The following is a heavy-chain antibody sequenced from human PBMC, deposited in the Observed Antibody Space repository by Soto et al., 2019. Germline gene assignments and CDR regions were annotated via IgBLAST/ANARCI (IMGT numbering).Heavy chain of an antibody. D-gene: IGHD5-18*01. CDR2: ISSSSSPI. CDR3: AARGYNYGPYVIY. V-gene: IGHV3-48*01. Sequence: GGSLRLSCAASGFPFSTYSMHWVRQAPGKGLEWVSYISSSSSPIYYADSVKGRFTISRDNAKNSLYLQMNSLRVEDTAVYYCAARGYNYGPYVIYWGQGTLVTVSS. CDR1: GFPFSTYS. J-gene: IGHJ4*02.